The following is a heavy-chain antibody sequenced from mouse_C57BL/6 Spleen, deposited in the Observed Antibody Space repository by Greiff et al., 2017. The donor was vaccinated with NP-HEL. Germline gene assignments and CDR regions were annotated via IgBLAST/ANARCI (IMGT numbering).Heavy chain of an antibody. CDR1: GYAFSSSW. D-gene: IGHD2-1*01. CDR2: IYPGDGDT. J-gene: IGHJ2*01. V-gene: IGHV1-82*01. Sequence: VKVVESGPELVKPGASVKISCKASGYAFSSSWMNWVKQRPGKGLEWIGRIYPGDGDTNYNGKFKGKATLTADKSSSTAYMQLSSLTSEDSAVYFCARLIYYGNYEDYWGQGTTLTVSS. CDR3: ARLIYYGNYEDY.